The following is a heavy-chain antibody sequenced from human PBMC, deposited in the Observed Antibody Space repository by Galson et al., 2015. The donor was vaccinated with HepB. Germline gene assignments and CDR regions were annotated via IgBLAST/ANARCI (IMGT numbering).Heavy chain of an antibody. CDR2: LIPLFATP. D-gene: IGHD3-16*01. CDR3: AREGDRAFDV. Sequence: SVKVSCKASGGTSSIYGITWVRQAPGQGLEWMGGLIPLFATPNYAQKFQGRVTITADKSTSTVYMELSSLRSEDTAVYYCAREGDRAFDVWGQGTMVTVSS. J-gene: IGHJ3*01. CDR1: GGTSSIYG. V-gene: IGHV1-69*06.